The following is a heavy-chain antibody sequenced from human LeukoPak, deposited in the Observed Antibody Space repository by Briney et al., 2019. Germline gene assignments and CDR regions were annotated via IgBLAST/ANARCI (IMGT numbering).Heavy chain of an antibody. J-gene: IGHJ4*02. V-gene: IGHV4-59*12. Sequence: SETLFLTCTVSGGSISSYYWSWVRQPPGKGLEWIGEIYHSGSTNYNPSLKSRVTISVDKSKNQFSLKLSSVTAADTAVYYCARVDLGALKYYFDYWGQGTLVTVSS. CDR2: IYHSGST. CDR3: ARVDLGALKYYFDY. CDR1: GGSISSYY. D-gene: IGHD1-26*01.